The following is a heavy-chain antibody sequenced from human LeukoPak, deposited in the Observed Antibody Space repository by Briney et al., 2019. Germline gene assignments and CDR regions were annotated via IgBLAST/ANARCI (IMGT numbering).Heavy chain of an antibody. D-gene: IGHD1-7*01. CDR2: THYSGST. V-gene: IGHV4-31*03. CDR1: GGSISSGDFY. Sequence: SETLSLTCTVSGGSISSGDFYWTWIRQNPGKGLEWIGYTHYSGSTYYNPSLKSRVTISVDSSKNQFSLKLSSVAAADTAVYYCAREVNWNSATLFDCWGQGTLVTASP. J-gene: IGHJ4*02. CDR3: AREVNWNSATLFDC.